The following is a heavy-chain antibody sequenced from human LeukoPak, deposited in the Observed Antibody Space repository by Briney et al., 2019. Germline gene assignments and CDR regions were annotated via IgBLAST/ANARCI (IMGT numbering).Heavy chain of an antibody. V-gene: IGHV4-59*02. Sequence: PSETLSLTCIVSGGXVTSDYCSWVRQSPGKGLEWIGYIYYRGSTNYNPSLKSRATISVDTSKNQISLKLRSVTAADTAVYYCARDDYSSGWSESGKFPYYQYNGMDVWGQGTTVIVSS. CDR1: GGXVTSDY. CDR3: ARDDYSSGWSESGKFPYYQYNGMDV. CDR2: IYYRGST. D-gene: IGHD6-19*01. J-gene: IGHJ6*02.